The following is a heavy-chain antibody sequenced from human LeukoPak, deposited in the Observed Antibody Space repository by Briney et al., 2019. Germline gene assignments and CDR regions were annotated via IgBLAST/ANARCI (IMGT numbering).Heavy chain of an antibody. D-gene: IGHD3-22*01. CDR2: IIPIFGTA. V-gene: IGHV1-69*05. CDR1: GGTFSSYA. J-gene: IGHJ4*02. Sequence: SVKVSCKASGGTFSSYAISWVRQAPGQGLEWMGGIIPIFGTANYAQKLQGRVTMTTDTSTSTAYMELRSLRSDDTAVYYCARDHTYYYDSSGYYSRFDYWGQGTLVTVSS. CDR3: ARDHTYYYDSSGYYSRFDY.